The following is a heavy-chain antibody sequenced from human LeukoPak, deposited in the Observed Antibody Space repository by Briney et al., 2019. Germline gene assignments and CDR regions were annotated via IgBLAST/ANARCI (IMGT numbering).Heavy chain of an antibody. J-gene: IGHJ4*02. CDR1: GFTFSSYG. CDR2: ISGSGGST. CDR3: ARAPLGGDYGAK. Sequence: GGSLRLSCAASGFTFSSYGMSWVRQAPGKRLEWVSAISGSGGSTYYADSVKGRFTISRDNSKNTLYLQMNSLRAEDTAVYYCARAPLGGDYGAKWGQGTLVTVSS. D-gene: IGHD4-17*01. V-gene: IGHV3-23*01.